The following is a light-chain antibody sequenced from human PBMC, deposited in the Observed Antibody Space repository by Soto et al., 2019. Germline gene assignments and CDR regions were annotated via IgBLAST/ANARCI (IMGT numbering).Light chain of an antibody. CDR3: QQYNSYWT. J-gene: IGKJ1*01. Sequence: TQSPGTLSLSPGERATLCCRASQSISTWLAWYQQKPGKAPKLLIYDASSLESGVPSRFSGSGSGTQFTLTISSLQPDDFATYYCQQYNSYWTFGQGTKVDI. CDR1: QSISTW. CDR2: DAS. V-gene: IGKV1-5*01.